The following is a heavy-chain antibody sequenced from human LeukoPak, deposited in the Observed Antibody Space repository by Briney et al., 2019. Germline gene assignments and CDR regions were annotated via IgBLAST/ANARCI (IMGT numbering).Heavy chain of an antibody. V-gene: IGHV4-4*02. J-gene: IGHJ4*02. Sequence: PSETLSLTCAVSGVSISSSNWWSWVRQPPGQGLEWIGEIYHSGSTNYNPSLKSRVTISVDTSKNQFSLKLSSVTAADTAVYYCARRYVWGSYRTVNFDYWGQGTLVTVSS. D-gene: IGHD3-16*02. CDR2: IYHSGST. CDR1: GVSISSSNW. CDR3: ARRYVWGSYRTVNFDY.